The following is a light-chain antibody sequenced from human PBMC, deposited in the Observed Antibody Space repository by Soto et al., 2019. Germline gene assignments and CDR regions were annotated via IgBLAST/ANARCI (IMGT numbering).Light chain of an antibody. V-gene: IGLV2-14*03. Sequence: QSVLTQPASVSGSPGQSITISCTGTSTDIGSYNHVSWYQQFPGKTPKLMIYAVSDRPPGVSDRFSGSKSGITASLTISGLQTEDEADYYCLSYTGRLSYLFGTGTKVTVL. CDR3: LSYTGRLSYL. J-gene: IGLJ1*01. CDR1: STDIGSYNH. CDR2: AVS.